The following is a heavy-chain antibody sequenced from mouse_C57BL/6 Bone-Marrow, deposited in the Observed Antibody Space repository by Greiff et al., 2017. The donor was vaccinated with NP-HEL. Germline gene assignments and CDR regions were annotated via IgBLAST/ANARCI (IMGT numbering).Heavy chain of an antibody. V-gene: IGHV5-15*01. Sequence: EVKVVESGGGLVKPGGSLKLSCAASGFTFSDYGMAWVRQAPRKGPEWVAFISNLAYSIYYADTVTGRFTISRENAKNTLYLEMSSLRSEDTAMYYCARPGYSNDYWGQGTSVTVSS. D-gene: IGHD2-5*01. CDR2: ISNLAYSI. CDR1: GFTFSDYG. CDR3: ARPGYSNDY. J-gene: IGHJ4*01.